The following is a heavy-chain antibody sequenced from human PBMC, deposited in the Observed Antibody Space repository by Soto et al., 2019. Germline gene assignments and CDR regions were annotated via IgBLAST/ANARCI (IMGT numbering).Heavy chain of an antibody. V-gene: IGHV3-30*18. CDR2: TSYDGNNE. D-gene: IGHD1-1*01. J-gene: IGHJ4*02. Sequence: GGSPRLSCADPVFTFSKDAMHWIRQAPGKGLEWVALTSYDGNNEYYTDSVKGRFTIARDNSKNTLFLQMNSPRPEDTAVYYCAKDKGVFNWATSDFDYWGQGALVTASS. CDR3: AKDKGVFNWATSDFDY. CDR1: VFTFSKDA.